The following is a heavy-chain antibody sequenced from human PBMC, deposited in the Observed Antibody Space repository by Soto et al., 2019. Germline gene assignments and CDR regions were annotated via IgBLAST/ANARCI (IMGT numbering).Heavy chain of an antibody. CDR3: ARAICSGGRCYLFDL. J-gene: IGHJ4*02. V-gene: IGHV3-74*01. CDR2: IKGDGSGI. D-gene: IGHD2-15*01. CDR1: GFIFSGYW. Sequence: PGGSLRLSCAASGFIFSGYWMHWVRQAPRKGLVWVSRIKGDGSGITYADPVKGRFAISRDNAKNTLYLQMNSLRVEDTAVYYCARAICSGGRCYLFDLWGQGTLVTVSS.